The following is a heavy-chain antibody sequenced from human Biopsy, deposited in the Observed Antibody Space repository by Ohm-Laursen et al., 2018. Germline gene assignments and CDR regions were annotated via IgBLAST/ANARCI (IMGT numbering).Heavy chain of an antibody. Sequence: SVKVSCKAPEGTFSNYGVNWVRQAPGQGLEWLGGNIPILGTGNYAQKFQDRVTVAADTSTSTATMELRSLRSDDTAVNYCATKLTGYFHHWGQGTLVIVSS. J-gene: IGHJ1*01. CDR1: EGTFSNYG. CDR3: ATKLTGYFHH. D-gene: IGHD3-9*01. V-gene: IGHV1-69*06. CDR2: NIPILGTG.